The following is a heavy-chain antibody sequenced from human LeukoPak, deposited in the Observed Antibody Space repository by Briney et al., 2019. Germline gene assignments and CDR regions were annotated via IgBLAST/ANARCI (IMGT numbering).Heavy chain of an antibody. D-gene: IGHD2-21*02. CDR2: INHSGSI. CDR1: GGSFSGYY. V-gene: IGHV4-34*01. CDR3: ARQVAYCGGDCYLHWCDP. J-gene: IGHJ5*02. Sequence: SETLSLTCAVSGGSFSGYYWSWIRQPPGKGLEWIGEINHSGSINHKPSLKSRVTISVDTAKNQYSQKLSSVTAADTAVHYCARQVAYCGGDCYLHWCDPWGQRTLVTVSS.